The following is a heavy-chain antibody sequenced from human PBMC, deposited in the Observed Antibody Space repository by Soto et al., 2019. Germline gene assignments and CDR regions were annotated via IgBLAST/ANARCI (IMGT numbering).Heavy chain of an antibody. CDR2: INHSGST. J-gene: IGHJ6*02. D-gene: IGHD2-15*01. CDR3: ARRTPRGAATPYYYYYGMDA. Sequence: SETLSLTCAVYGGSFSGYYWSWIRQPPGKGLEWIGEINHSGSTNYNPSLKSRVTISVDTSKNQFSLKLSSVTAADTAVYYCARRTPRGAATPYYYYYGMDAWGQGTTVTVSS. V-gene: IGHV4-34*01. CDR1: GGSFSGYY.